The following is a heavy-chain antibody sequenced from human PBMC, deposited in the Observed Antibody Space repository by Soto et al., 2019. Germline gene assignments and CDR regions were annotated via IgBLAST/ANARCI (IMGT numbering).Heavy chain of an antibody. CDR3: ARLSTLGKDYGVAV. CDR2: INYSGRT. Sequence: QVQLQESGPGLVKPSQTLSLTCSVSSGSISSSDYYWSLIRQPPGKRLEWIGYINYSGRTSYEPSLKSRVSISIGSSKNQFSLRLTSVTVADTAVYFCARLSTLGKDYGVAVWRQGTTVTVSS. CDR1: SGSISSSDYY. J-gene: IGHJ6*02. V-gene: IGHV4-30-4*01. D-gene: IGHD6-13*01.